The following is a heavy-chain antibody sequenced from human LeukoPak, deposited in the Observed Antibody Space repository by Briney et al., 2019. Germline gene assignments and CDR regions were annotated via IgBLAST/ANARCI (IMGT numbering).Heavy chain of an antibody. J-gene: IGHJ4*02. V-gene: IGHV3-21*01. CDR3: ARGRSNFDY. D-gene: IGHD3-10*01. Sequence: GGSLRLSCAASGFTFSNAWMSWVRQAPGKGLEWVSSISSSSSYIYYADSVKGRFTISRDNAKNSLYLQMNSLRAEDTAVYYCARGRSNFDYWGQGTLVTVSS. CDR1: GFTFSNAW. CDR2: ISSSSSYI.